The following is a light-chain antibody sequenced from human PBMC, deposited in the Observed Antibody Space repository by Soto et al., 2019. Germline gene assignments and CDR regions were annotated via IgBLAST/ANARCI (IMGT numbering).Light chain of an antibody. J-gene: IGKJ1*01. CDR3: HQYGSSPRT. Sequence: EIVLTQSPGTLSLSPGDRATLSCRASQSVDSSNLAWYQQRPGQAPRLLIHGASSRAPDIPDRFSGSGSGTDLTVTIIGLEVDEFAGYYCHQYGSSPRTFGHGTQVESK. CDR2: GAS. CDR1: QSVDSSN. V-gene: IGKV3-20*01.